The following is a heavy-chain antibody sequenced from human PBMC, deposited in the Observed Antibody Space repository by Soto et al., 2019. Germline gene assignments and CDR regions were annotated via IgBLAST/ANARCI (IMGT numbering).Heavy chain of an antibody. J-gene: IGHJ4*02. CDR1: GFTFSSYA. CDR3: AREEGATITYFDY. D-gene: IGHD5-12*01. Sequence: VQLLESGGDLIQPGGSLRLSCAASGFTFSSYAMHWVRQAPGKGLEWVAVISYDGSNKYYADSVKGRFTISRDNSKNTLYLQMNSLRAEDTAVYYCAREEGATITYFDYWGQGTLVTVSS. V-gene: IGHV3-30-3*01. CDR2: ISYDGSNK.